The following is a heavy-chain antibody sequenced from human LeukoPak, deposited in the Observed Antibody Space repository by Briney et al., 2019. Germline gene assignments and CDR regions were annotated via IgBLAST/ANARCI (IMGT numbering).Heavy chain of an antibody. Sequence: PSETLSLTCTVSGGSISSYYWNWIRQPAGKGLEWIGHIYTSGSTNYNSSLKSRVTMSVDTSRNQFSVKLNSVIAADTAMYYCARGVYLGNGYYSDYWGQGTLVTVSS. D-gene: IGHD2-8*01. J-gene: IGHJ4*02. CDR2: IYTSGST. CDR3: ARGVYLGNGYYSDY. CDR1: GGSISSYY. V-gene: IGHV4-4*07.